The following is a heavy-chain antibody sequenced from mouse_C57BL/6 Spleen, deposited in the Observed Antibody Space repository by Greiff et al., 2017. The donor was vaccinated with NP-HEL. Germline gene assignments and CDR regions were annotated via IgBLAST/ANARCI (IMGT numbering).Heavy chain of an antibody. Sequence: QVQLQQSGPELVKPGASVKISCKASGYAFSSSWMNWVKQRPGKGLEWIGRIYPGDGDTNYNGKFKGKATLTADKSSSTAYMQLSSLTSEDSAVYFCARHGGDSGFAYWGQGTLVTVSA. CDR2: IYPGDGDT. J-gene: IGHJ3*01. D-gene: IGHD3-3*01. CDR1: GYAFSSSW. CDR3: ARHGGDSGFAY. V-gene: IGHV1-82*01.